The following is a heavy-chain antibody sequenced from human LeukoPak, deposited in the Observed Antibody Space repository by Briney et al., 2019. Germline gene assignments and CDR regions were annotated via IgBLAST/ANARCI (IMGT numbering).Heavy chain of an antibody. CDR2: ISGSGGST. CDR3: AKDPSPSTVTTFDY. V-gene: IGHV3-23*01. J-gene: IGHJ4*02. D-gene: IGHD4-17*01. Sequence: PGGSLRLSCAASGFTFSSYWMSWVRQAPGKGLEWVSAISGSGGSTYYADSVKGRFTISRDNSKNTLYLQMNSLRAEDTAVYYCAKDPSPSTVTTFDYWGQGTLVTVSS. CDR1: GFTFSSYW.